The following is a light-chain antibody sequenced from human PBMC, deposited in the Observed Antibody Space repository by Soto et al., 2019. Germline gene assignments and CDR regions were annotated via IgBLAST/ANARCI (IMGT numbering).Light chain of an antibody. CDR1: QGISNY. Sequence: DIQMTQSPSSLSASVGDRVTITCRASQGISNYLAWYQQKPGKVPKLLIYAASTLQSGVPSRFSGSGSGTDFTLTISSLQPEDVATYCCQKYNSAPPWTFGPGTKVDIK. V-gene: IGKV1-27*01. J-gene: IGKJ3*01. CDR3: QKYNSAPPWT. CDR2: AAS.